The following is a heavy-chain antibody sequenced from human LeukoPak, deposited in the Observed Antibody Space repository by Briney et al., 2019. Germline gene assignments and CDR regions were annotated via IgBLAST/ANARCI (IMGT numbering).Heavy chain of an antibody. V-gene: IGHV3-33*01. D-gene: IGHD6-19*01. CDR2: IWYDGSKK. Sequence: GRSLRLSCAASGFTFSSYGMHWVRQAPGKGLEWVAVIWYDGSKKYYTGSVKGRSTISRDNSKNTLYLQLNSLRAEDTAMYYCARVSSSGWYVEYWGQGTLVTVSS. CDR3: ARVSSSGWYVEY. CDR1: GFTFSSYG. J-gene: IGHJ4*02.